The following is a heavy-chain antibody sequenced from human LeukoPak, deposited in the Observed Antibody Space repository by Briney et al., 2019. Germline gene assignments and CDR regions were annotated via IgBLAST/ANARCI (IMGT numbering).Heavy chain of an antibody. J-gene: IGHJ3*02. CDR1: GGSISSRSYY. Sequence: PSETLSLTCTVSGGSISSRSYYWGWIRQPPGKGLEWIGSMYYSGSAYHNPSLKSRVTISVDASKNQFSLKLTSVTAADTALYYCVRELRDILTGYYEVDAFDIWGQGTMVTVSS. V-gene: IGHV4-39*07. CDR2: MYYSGSA. CDR3: VRELRDILTGYYEVDAFDI. D-gene: IGHD3-9*01.